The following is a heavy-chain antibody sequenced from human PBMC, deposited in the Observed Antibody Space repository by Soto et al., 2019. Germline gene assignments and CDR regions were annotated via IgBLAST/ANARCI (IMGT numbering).Heavy chain of an antibody. CDR2: IGGDNGDS. CDR1: GYTFTTYG. V-gene: IGHV1-18*04. D-gene: IGHD2-8*01. J-gene: IGHJ4*02. Sequence: QPQLVQSGPEERKPGASVNVSCKASGYTFTTYGISWVRQAPGQGLEWMGWIGGDNGDSHSAQKFQDRLTMTRDTSTKTAYMELKSLRSDDTAVYYCARVGNNGWPLEYDYGGQGTLVIISS. CDR3: ARVGNNGWPLEYDY.